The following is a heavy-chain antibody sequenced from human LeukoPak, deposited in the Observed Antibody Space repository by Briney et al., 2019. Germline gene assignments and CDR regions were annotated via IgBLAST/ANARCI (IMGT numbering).Heavy chain of an antibody. CDR3: VRDGEGAAISVNYWFDP. Sequence: ASVKVSCKASGFTFTSYDINWVRQASGQGLEWMGWMNLNNGNTGYVQKFQGRVTMTRDTSISTAYMELRGLRSEDTAVYYCVRDGEGAAISVNYWFDPWGQGTLVTVSS. J-gene: IGHJ5*02. CDR2: MNLNNGNT. V-gene: IGHV1-8*01. CDR1: GFTFTSYD. D-gene: IGHD2-2*02.